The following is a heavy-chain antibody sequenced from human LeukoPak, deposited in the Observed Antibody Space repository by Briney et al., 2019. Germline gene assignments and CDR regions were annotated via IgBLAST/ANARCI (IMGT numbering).Heavy chain of an antibody. CDR1: GGSISSGYYY. CDR3: ARVWYSSSCFDY. V-gene: IGHV4-30-4*08. D-gene: IGHD6-13*01. J-gene: IGHJ4*02. CDR2: IYFSGST. Sequence: SQTLSLTCTVSGGSISSGYYYWSWIRQPPGKGLEWIGYIYFSGSTYYNPSLKSRVTISVHTSKNQFSLSLSSVTAADTAVYYCARVWYSSSCFDYWGQGTLVTVSS.